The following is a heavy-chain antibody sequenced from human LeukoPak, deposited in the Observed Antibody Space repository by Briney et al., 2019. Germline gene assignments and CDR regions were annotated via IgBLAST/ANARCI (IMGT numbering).Heavy chain of an antibody. J-gene: IGHJ4*02. CDR3: ASLTRDY. CDR2: IHSGDNT. D-gene: IGHD4/OR15-4a*01. Sequence: GGSLRLSCAASGFTVSSNYMTWVRQAPGKGLEWVSVIHSGDNTYYADSVKGRFTISRDNSKNTFYLQMNSLRIEDTAVYYCASLTRDYWGQGTLVTVSS. CDR1: GFTVSSNY. V-gene: IGHV3-53*01.